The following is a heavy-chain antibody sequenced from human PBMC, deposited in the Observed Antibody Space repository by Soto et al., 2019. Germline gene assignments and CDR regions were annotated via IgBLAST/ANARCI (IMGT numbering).Heavy chain of an antibody. CDR2: INPNSGGT. V-gene: IGHV1-2*04. J-gene: IGHJ6*02. D-gene: IGHD6-13*01. Sequence: ASVKVSCKASGYTFTGYYVHWVRQAPGQGLEWMGWINPNSGGTNYAQKFQGWVTMTRDTSISTAYMELSRLRSDDTAVYYCARDRAAAASDYYSYYGMDVWGQGTTVTVSS. CDR1: GYTFTGYY. CDR3: ARDRAAAASDYYSYYGMDV.